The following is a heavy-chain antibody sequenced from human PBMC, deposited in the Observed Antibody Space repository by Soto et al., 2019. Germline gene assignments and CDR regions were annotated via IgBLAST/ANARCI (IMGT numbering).Heavy chain of an antibody. D-gene: IGHD5-12*01. CDR1: GGTFSSYT. Sequence: QVQLVQSGAEVKKPGSSVKVSCKASGGTFSSYTISWVRQAPGQGLEWMGRIIPILGIANYAQKFQGRVTITADKSTSTAYMELSSLRSEDTAVYYCARDGGGVATACFVWGQGTTVTVSS. V-gene: IGHV1-69*08. CDR2: IIPILGIA. CDR3: ARDGGGVATACFV. J-gene: IGHJ6*02.